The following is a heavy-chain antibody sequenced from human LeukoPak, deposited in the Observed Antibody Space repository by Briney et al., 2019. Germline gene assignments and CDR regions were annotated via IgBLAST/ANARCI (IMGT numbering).Heavy chain of an antibody. J-gene: IGHJ4*02. D-gene: IGHD2-8*02. V-gene: IGHV3-23*01. Sequence: PGGSLRLSCAAPGFTFSSSAMTWVRQAPGKGLECVSSTSDSGGSTNYAASVKGRFTISRDNSKNTLYLQMNSLRVEDTAVYHCAKGGVYSTGLDYWGQGTLVTVSS. CDR3: AKGGVYSTGLDY. CDR1: GFTFSSSA. CDR2: TSDSGGST.